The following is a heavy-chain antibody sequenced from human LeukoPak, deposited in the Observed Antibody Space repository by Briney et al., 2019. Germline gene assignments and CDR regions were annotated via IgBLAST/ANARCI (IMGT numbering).Heavy chain of an antibody. CDR2: IYYSGST. D-gene: IGHD3-10*01. J-gene: IGHJ4*02. CDR1: GGSISSYY. CDR3: ARIAGGFGELSGFDY. V-gene: IGHV4-59*01. Sequence: SETLSLTCTVSGGSISSYYWSWIRQPPGKGLEWIGYIYYSGSTNYNPSLKSRVTISVDKSKNQFSLKLSSVTAADTAVYYCARIAGGFGELSGFDYWGQGTLVTVSS.